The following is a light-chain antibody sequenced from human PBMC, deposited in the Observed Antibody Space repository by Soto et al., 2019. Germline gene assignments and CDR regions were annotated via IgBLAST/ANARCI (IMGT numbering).Light chain of an antibody. Sequence: QSALTQPASVSGSPGQSITISCSGTSSDVGRYNYVSWYQQHPGTAPKLMIYEVSNRPSGVSNRFSGSKSGDTASLTISGLQAEDEDDDYCSSYTSTFTYVFGAGTKVTV. CDR1: SSDVGRYNY. CDR2: EVS. J-gene: IGLJ1*01. V-gene: IGLV2-14*01. CDR3: SSYTSTFTYV.